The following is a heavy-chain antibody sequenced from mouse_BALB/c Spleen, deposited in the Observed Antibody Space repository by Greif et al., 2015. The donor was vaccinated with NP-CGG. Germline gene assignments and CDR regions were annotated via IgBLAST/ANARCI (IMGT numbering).Heavy chain of an antibody. D-gene: IGHD4-1*01. V-gene: IGHV1-84*02. CDR2: IYPGSGNT. J-gene: IGHJ4*01. CDR3: ARRTGTEAMDY. Sequence: QVQLQQSGPELVKPGASVKISCKASGYTFTDYYINWVKQKPGQGLEWIRWIYPGSGNTKYNEKFKGKATLTVDTSSSTAYMQLSSLTSEDTAVYFCARRTGTEAMDYWGQGTSVTVSS. CDR1: GYTFTDYY.